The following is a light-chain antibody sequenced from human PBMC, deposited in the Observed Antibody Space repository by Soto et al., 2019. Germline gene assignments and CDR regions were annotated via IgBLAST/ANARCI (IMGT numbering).Light chain of an antibody. V-gene: IGKV3-15*01. Sequence: EIVMTQSPATLSVSPGERATLSCRASQSISSNLAWYQQKPGQAPRLLFYGASTRATGVPARFSGSGSGTEFTLTISSLQSEDFAIYYCQQYNDWPLTFGGKTKVEIK. CDR1: QSISSN. J-gene: IGKJ4*01. CDR3: QQYNDWPLT. CDR2: GAS.